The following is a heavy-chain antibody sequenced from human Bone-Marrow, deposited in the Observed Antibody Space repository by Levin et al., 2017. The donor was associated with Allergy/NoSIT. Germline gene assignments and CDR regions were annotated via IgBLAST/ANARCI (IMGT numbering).Heavy chain of an antibody. J-gene: IGHJ1*01. V-gene: IGHV3-74*01. Sequence: GGSLRLSCAASGFTFRDFWLHWVRQPPGKGLEWVSRIHSEETTATYADSVEGRFTITRDRARNTFFLQMSRLSDEDTAVYYWVRSYYGSGSYLGEYLQHWGQGTLVAVSS. CDR3: VRSYYGSGSYLGEYLQH. D-gene: IGHD3-10*01. CDR2: IHSEETTA. CDR1: GFTFRDFW.